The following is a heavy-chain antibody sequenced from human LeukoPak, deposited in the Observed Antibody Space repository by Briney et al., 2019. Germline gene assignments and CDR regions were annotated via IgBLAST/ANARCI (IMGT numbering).Heavy chain of an antibody. CDR2: ISYDGSNK. V-gene: IGHV3-30-3*01. CDR3: ASSRLKDCSSTSCKGTLDY. CDR1: GFTFSSYA. Sequence: GGSLRLSCAASGFTFSSYAMHWVRQAPGKGLEWVAVISYDGSNKYYADSVNGRFTISRDNSKKPLYLQMNSLRAEDPAVYYCASSRLKDCSSTSCKGTLDYWGQGTLVTVSS. J-gene: IGHJ4*02. D-gene: IGHD2-2*01.